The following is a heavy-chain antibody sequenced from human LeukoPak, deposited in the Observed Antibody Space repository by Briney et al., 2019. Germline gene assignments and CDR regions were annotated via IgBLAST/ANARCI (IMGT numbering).Heavy chain of an antibody. D-gene: IGHD1-1*01. CDR1: GFTFTSSA. Sequence: SVKVSCKASGFTFTSSAMQWVRQARGKRLEWIGWIVVGSGNTNYAQKFQERVTITRDMSTSTAHMELSSLRSEDTAVYYCAAVSLTTGTPDPWGQGTLVTVSS. CDR2: IVVGSGNT. CDR3: AAVSLTTGTPDP. V-gene: IGHV1-58*02. J-gene: IGHJ5*02.